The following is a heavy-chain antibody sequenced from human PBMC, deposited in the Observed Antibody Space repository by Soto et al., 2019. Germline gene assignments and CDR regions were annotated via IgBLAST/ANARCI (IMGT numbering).Heavy chain of an antibody. CDR1: GFPCSGYN. V-gene: IGHV3-21*06. Sequence: GGSLRVSCATSGFPCSGYNRNWVRQAPGKGLHWVSSISSTSRYIYYADSVKGRFTISRDNANNSLYLQMDSLRAEDTAVYYCARDGLLSFGEVLKVHYIAVWRKGTTVTVSS. D-gene: IGHD3-10*01. CDR2: ISSTSRYI. J-gene: IGHJ6*03. CDR3: ARDGLLSFGEVLKVHYIAV.